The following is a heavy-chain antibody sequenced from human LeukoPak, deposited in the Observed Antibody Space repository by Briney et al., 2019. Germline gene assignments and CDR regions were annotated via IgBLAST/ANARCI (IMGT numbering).Heavy chain of an antibody. CDR2: IYYSGST. Sequence: PSETLSLTCTVSGGSISSSSYYWGWIRQPPGKGLEWIGSIYYSGSTYYNPSLKSRFTISVDTSKNQFSLKLSSVTAADTAVYYCAADFWSGYYTNNWFDPWGQGTLVTVPS. V-gene: IGHV4-39*01. CDR1: GGSISSSSYY. J-gene: IGHJ5*02. D-gene: IGHD3-3*01. CDR3: AADFWSGYYTNNWFDP.